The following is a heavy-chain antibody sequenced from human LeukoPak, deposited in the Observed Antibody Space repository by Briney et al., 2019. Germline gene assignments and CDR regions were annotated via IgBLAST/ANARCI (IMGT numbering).Heavy chain of an antibody. D-gene: IGHD5-12*01. CDR2: INPSGGST. CDR3: ARRDSGYDYYYYGMDV. CDR1: GYTFTNYY. J-gene: IGHJ6*02. Sequence: ASVKVSCKASGYTFTNYYLHWVRQAPGQGLEWMGIINPSGGSTSYAQKFQGRVTMTRDTSTSTVYMELSSLRSEDTAVYYCARRDSGYDYYYYGMDVWGQGTTVTVSS. V-gene: IGHV1-46*01.